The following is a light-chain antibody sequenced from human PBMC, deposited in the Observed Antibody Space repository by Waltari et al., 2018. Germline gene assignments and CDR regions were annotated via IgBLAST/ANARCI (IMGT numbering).Light chain of an antibody. CDR2: YAS. V-gene: IGKV1-33*01. Sequence: DIQMTQSPSSLSASVGDRVTITCQASQDISNYLNWYQQKPGKAPKLLIYYASNLETGVPSRFSGSGSGTDFTFTISSLQPEDIATYYCQQYDNLLTCGGGTKVEIK. CDR3: QQYDNLLT. J-gene: IGKJ4*01. CDR1: QDISNY.